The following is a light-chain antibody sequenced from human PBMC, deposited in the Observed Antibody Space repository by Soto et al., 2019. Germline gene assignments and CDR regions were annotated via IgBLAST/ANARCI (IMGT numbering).Light chain of an antibody. Sequence: EIVMTRSPATLSVSPGERATLSFRASQSVSSNLALAQQRPGQAPRLLIYGSSTRATGIPARFSGSGSATEFSLTTRRPQAEDFAVYSNKQYNXLPLFRRGPKV. J-gene: IGKJ1*01. CDR1: QSVSSN. V-gene: IGKV3-15*01. CDR2: GSS. CDR3: KQYNXLPL.